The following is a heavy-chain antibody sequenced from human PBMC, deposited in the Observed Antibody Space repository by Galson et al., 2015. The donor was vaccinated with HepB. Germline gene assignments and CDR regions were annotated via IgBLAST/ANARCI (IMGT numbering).Heavy chain of an antibody. CDR1: GYTFTSYG. CDR2: ISAYNGNT. D-gene: IGHD2-15*01. J-gene: IGHJ3*02. V-gene: IGHV1-18*01. CDR3: ARDDVGLPPPDAFDI. Sequence: SVKVSCKASGYTFTSYGISWVRQAPGQGLEWMGWISAYNGNTNYAQKLQGRVTMTTDTSTSTAYMELRSLRSDDTAVYYCARDDVGLPPPDAFDIWGQGTMLTVSS.